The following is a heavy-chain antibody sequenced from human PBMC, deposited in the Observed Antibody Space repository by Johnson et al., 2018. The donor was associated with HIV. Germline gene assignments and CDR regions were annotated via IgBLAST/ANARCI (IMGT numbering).Heavy chain of an antibody. CDR3: AKEPRPGIVATDDAFDI. Sequence: QVQLVESGGGVVQPGGSLRLSCAASGFTFSCYGMHWVRQAPGKGLEWVAFIRYDGSNKYYADSVKGRFTISRDNSKNTLYLQMNSLRAEDTAVYYCAKEPRPGIVATDDAFDIWGQGTMVTVSS. CDR1: GFTFSCYG. V-gene: IGHV3-30*02. D-gene: IGHD5-12*01. CDR2: IRYDGSNK. J-gene: IGHJ3*02.